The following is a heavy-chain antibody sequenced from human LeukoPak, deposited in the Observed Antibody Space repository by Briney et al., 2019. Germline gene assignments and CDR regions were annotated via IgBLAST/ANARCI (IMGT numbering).Heavy chain of an antibody. Sequence: SETLSLTCAVYGGSFSGYYWSWVRQPPGKGLEWIGEINHSGSTNYNPSRKSRVTISVDTSKNQFSLKLSSVTAADAAVYYCARERWLQLRDGFDYWGQGTLVTVSS. CDR2: INHSGST. D-gene: IGHD5-24*01. V-gene: IGHV4-34*01. CDR1: GGSFSGYY. J-gene: IGHJ4*02. CDR3: ARERWLQLRDGFDY.